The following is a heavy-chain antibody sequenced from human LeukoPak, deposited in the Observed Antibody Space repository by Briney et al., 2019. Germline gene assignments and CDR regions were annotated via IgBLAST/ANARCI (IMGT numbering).Heavy chain of an antibody. J-gene: IGHJ4*02. CDR1: GGSISSSSYY. CDR3: ASARGSYYFDF. D-gene: IGHD3-16*01. CDR2: IYYSGST. V-gene: IGHV4-39*01. Sequence: SETLSLTCTVSGGSISSSSYYWGWIRQPPGKGLEWIGSIYYSGSTYYNPSLKSRVTISVDTSKNQFSLKLSSVTAADTAVYYCASARGSYYFDFWGQGILVTVSS.